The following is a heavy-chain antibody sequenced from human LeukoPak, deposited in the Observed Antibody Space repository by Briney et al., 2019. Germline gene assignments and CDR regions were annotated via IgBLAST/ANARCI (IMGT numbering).Heavy chain of an antibody. CDR1: GFTFSSYA. CDR3: AKDVVVVVAATDPSFDY. CDR2: ISGSGGST. V-gene: IGHV3-23*01. J-gene: IGHJ4*02. D-gene: IGHD2-15*01. Sequence: QPGGSLRLSCAASGFTFSSYAMSWVRQAPGKGLEWVSAISGSGGSTYYADSVKGRFTISRDNSKNTLYLQMNSLRAEDTAVYYCAKDVVVVVAATDPSFDYWGQGTLVTASS.